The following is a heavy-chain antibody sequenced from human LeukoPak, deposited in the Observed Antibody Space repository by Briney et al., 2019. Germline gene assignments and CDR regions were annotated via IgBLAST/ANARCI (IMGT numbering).Heavy chain of an antibody. CDR3: ARGRGIVVVDAFDI. Sequence: GGSLRLSCAASGFTFSSYAMHWVRQAPGKGLEWVAVISYDGSNKYYAGSVKGRFTISRDNSKNTLYLQMNSLRAEDTAVYYCARGRGIVVVDAFDIWGQGTMVTVSS. D-gene: IGHD3-22*01. J-gene: IGHJ3*02. CDR1: GFTFSSYA. V-gene: IGHV3-30-3*01. CDR2: ISYDGSNK.